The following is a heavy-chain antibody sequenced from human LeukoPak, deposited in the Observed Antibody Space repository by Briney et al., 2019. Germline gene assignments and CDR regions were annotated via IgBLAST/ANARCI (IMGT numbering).Heavy chain of an antibody. CDR3: ARLQYYYDSSGPEYYFDY. CDR1: GGSISSYY. J-gene: IGHJ4*02. D-gene: IGHD3-22*01. Sequence: SESLSLTCTVSGGSISSYYWSWIRQPPGKGLEWIGYIYYSGSTNYNPSLKSRVTISVDTSENQFSLKLSSVTAADTAVYYCARLQYYYDSSGPEYYFDYWGQGTLVTVSS. V-gene: IGHV4-59*08. CDR2: IYYSGST.